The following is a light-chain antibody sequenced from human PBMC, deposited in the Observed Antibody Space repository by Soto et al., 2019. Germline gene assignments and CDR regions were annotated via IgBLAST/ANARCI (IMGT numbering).Light chain of an antibody. CDR3: QQYGSSPRLYT. J-gene: IGKJ2*01. Sequence: ELVLTQSPGTLSLSPGERATLSCRASQSVSSSFLAWYQQKPGQAPRLLIYGASSRATGIPDRFSGSGSGTDFNLTISRLEPEDCAVYYCQQYGSSPRLYTFGLGPKLEMK. CDR2: GAS. V-gene: IGKV3-20*01. CDR1: QSVSSSF.